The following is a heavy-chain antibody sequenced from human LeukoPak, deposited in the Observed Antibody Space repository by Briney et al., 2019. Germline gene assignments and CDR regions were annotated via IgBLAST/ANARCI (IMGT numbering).Heavy chain of an antibody. V-gene: IGHV3-33*02. D-gene: IGHD5-24*01. CDR2: FWYDGANK. CDR1: GFTFSSFW. Sequence: GGSLRLSCAASGFTFSSFWMTWVRQAPGKGLEWVAIFWYDGANKNYVDSAKGRFTISSDYSRNKLFLQMDGLRAEDTGVYYCARVAETYSYYMDVWGGGTTVTVSS. CDR3: ARVAETYSYYMDV. J-gene: IGHJ6*03.